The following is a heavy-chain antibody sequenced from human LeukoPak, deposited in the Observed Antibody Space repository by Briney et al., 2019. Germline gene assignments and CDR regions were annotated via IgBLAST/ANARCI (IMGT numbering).Heavy chain of an antibody. CDR2: IYYSGST. CDR1: GGSISSYY. D-gene: IGHD1-1*01. J-gene: IGHJ4*02. Sequence: SETLSLTCTVSGGSISSYYWSWIRQPPGKGLEWIGYIYYSGSTNYNPSLKSRVTISVDTSKNQFSLKLSSVTAADTAVYYCASQRGQLEPLFDYWGQGTLVTVSP. CDR3: ASQRGQLEPLFDY. V-gene: IGHV4-59*01.